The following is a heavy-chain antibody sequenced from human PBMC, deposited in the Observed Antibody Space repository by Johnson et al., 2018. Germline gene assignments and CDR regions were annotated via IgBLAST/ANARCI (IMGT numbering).Heavy chain of an antibody. CDR3: ARVSYYCMDV. CDR1: GFIFSTYS. Sequence: VQLVESGGGLVKPGGSLRLSCAASGFIFSTYSMNWVRQAPGKGLEWVSSISSGRSYIYYADSVKGRCTISRDNAKNSLYLQMNSLRAEDTAVYYCARVSYYCMDVWGKGTTVTVSS. CDR2: ISSGRSYI. J-gene: IGHJ6*03. V-gene: IGHV3-21*01.